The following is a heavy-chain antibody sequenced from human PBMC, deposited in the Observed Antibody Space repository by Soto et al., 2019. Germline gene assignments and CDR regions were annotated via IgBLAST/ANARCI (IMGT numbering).Heavy chain of an antibody. D-gene: IGHD3-16*02. J-gene: IGHJ6*02. CDR3: ARVYPIHYGMDV. CDR1: GGSISSYY. Sequence: QVQLQESGPGLVKPSETLSLTCTVSGGSISSYYWSWIRRPPGKGLEWIGYIYYSGSTSYNPSLRSRVTISVDTSKNQLSLKLSSVTAADTAVYYCARVYPIHYGMDVWGQGTTVTVSS. V-gene: IGHV4-59*01. CDR2: IYYSGST.